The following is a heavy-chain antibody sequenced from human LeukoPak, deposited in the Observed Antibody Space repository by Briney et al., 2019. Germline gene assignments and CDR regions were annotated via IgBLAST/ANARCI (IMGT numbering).Heavy chain of an antibody. D-gene: IGHD6-13*01. CDR1: GGSISTSSCY. J-gene: IGHJ5*02. V-gene: IGHV4-39*01. CDR3: ARHYSSSGAWFDP. Sequence: SETLSLTCTVSGGSISTSSCYWGWIRQPPGKGLEWIGSIYYSGSTYYNPSLKSRVTISVDTSKNQISLKLSSVTAADTAVYYCARHYSSSGAWFDPWGQGTPVTVSS. CDR2: IYYSGST.